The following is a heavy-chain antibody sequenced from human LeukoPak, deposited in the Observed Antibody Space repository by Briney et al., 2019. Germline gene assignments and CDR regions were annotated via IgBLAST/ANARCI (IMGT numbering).Heavy chain of an antibody. D-gene: IGHD3-10*01. V-gene: IGHV3-23*01. CDR1: GFTFSTYA. Sequence: GGSLRLSCAASGFTFSTYAMHWVRQTPGKGLEWVSAITGGADSTYYADSVKGRFTISRDNSRNTLFLEMSSLRAEDTAVYYCAKRGVLLWFGESYHFDYWGQGTLVTVST. CDR3: AKRGVLLWFGESYHFDY. CDR2: ITGGADST. J-gene: IGHJ4*02.